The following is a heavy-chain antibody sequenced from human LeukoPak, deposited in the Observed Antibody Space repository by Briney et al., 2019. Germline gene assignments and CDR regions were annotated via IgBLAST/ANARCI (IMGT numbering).Heavy chain of an antibody. CDR1: GYTFTDYY. V-gene: IGHV1-2*02. CDR3: ARGRNIEMTTMSGGSDY. J-gene: IGHJ4*02. CDR2: LNPDSGDT. D-gene: IGHD5-24*01. Sequence: ASVKVSCKASGYTFTDYYMHWVRQAPGQGLEWMGWLNPDSGDTNYAQKFQGRVSMTRDTSISTAYMDLSDLRSDDTAVYYCARGRNIEMTTMSGGSDYWGQGTLVTVSS.